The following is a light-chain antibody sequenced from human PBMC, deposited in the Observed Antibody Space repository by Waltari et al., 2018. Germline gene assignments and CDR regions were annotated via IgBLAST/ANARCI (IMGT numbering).Light chain of an antibody. CDR3: QQYGSSLRT. V-gene: IGKV3-20*01. Sequence: EIVLTQSPGTLSLSPGERATLSCRASQSVRSNYLAWYQQKPGQAPRLLIYGASTRATGIPDRFSCSGSGTDFTLTISRLEPEDFAVYYCQQYGSSLRTFGQGTKVEIK. J-gene: IGKJ1*01. CDR2: GAS. CDR1: QSVRSNY.